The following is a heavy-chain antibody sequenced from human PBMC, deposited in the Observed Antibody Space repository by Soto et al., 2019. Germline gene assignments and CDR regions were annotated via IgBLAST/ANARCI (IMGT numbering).Heavy chain of an antibody. J-gene: IGHJ6*02. CDR2: NYDSGIT. D-gene: IGHD6-6*01. Sequence: QVQLQESGPGLVKPSQTLSLTCTVSGGSISSGGYYWTWIRQHPGKGLEWIGYNYDSGITYYNPSLKSRVTISPATSKNQFSLKLSPVTAADTAVYYCARGSSIAGLYYGMDVWGQGTTVTVSS. V-gene: IGHV4-31*03. CDR3: ARGSSIAGLYYGMDV. CDR1: GGSISSGGYY.